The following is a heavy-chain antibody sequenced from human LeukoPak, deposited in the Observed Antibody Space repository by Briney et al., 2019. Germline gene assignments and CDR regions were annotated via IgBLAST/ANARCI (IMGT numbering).Heavy chain of an antibody. J-gene: IGHJ3*02. V-gene: IGHV3-7*01. Sequence: SGGSLRLSCAASGFIFSSYSMNWVRQAPGKGLEWVANIKQDESEKYYADSVKGRFSVSRDNGKSSLYLQMNSLRAEDTAVYYCARDREEMVRAPYAFGIWGQGTMVTVSS. CDR1: GFIFSSYS. CDR2: IKQDESEK. CDR3: ARDREEMVRAPYAFGI. D-gene: IGHD3-10*01.